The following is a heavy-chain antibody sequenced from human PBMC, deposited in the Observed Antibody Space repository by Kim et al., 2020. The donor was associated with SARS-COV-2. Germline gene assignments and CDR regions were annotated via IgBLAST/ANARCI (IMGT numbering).Heavy chain of an antibody. D-gene: IGHD6-19*01. V-gene: IGHV3-11*05. J-gene: IGHJ5*02. CDR2: ISSSSSYT. Sequence: GGSLRLSCAASGFTFSDYYMSWIRQAPGKGLEWVSYISSSSSYTNYADSVKGRFTISRDNAKNSLYLQMNSLRAEDTAVYYCARGGRWLVPPFDPWGQGTLVTVSS. CDR3: ARGGRWLVPPFDP. CDR1: GFTFSDYY.